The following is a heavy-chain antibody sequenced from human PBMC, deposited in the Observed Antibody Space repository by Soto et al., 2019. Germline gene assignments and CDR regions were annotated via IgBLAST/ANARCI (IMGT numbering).Heavy chain of an antibody. CDR3: RGGQGGAFDN. D-gene: IGHD3-16*01. J-gene: IGHJ3*02. CDR2: IIPILGIA. Sequence: QVQLVQSGAEVKKPGSSVKVSCKASGGTFSSYTISWVRQAPGQGLEWMGRIIPILGIANYAQKFQGRVTINAEKTKRKGYMGLSRLESEGKAGFFRRGGQGGAFDNWGQGTMVTVSS. V-gene: IGHV1-69*02. CDR1: GGTFSSYT.